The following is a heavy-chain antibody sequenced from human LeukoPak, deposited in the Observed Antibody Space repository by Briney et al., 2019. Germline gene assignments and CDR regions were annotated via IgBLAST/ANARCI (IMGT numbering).Heavy chain of an antibody. J-gene: IGHJ6*03. Sequence: GESLKISCKGSGYSFTSYWIGWVRQMPGKGLEWMGIIYPGDSDTRYSPSFQGQVTISADKSISTAYLQWSSLKASDTAMYYCARMGGGVYSRSWYVGDYYYYYMDVWGKGTTVTVSS. CDR2: IYPGDSDT. CDR3: ARMGGGVYSRSWYVGDYYYYYMDV. CDR1: GYSFTSYW. D-gene: IGHD6-13*01. V-gene: IGHV5-51*01.